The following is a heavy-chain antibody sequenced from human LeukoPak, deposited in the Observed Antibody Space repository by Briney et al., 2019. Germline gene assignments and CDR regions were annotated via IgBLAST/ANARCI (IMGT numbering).Heavy chain of an antibody. CDR2: INPNSGGT. J-gene: IGHJ5*02. CDR3: AREPMVRDFNWFDP. D-gene: IGHD3-10*01. CDR1: GYAFTGYY. Sequence: ASVKVSCTASGYAFTGYYIHWVRQAPGQGLEWMGRINPNSGGTNYAQKFQGRVTMTRDTSISTAYMELSRRTSDDTAVYYCAREPMVRDFNWFDPWGQGTLVTVSS. V-gene: IGHV1-2*06.